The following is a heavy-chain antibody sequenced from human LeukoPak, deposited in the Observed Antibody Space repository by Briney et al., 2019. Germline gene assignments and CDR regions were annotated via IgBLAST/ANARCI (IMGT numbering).Heavy chain of an antibody. CDR3: AKDISSSSNY. D-gene: IGHD6-13*01. CDR2: ISWNSGSI. J-gene: IGHJ4*02. V-gene: IGHV3-9*01. Sequence: GGSLRLSCAASGFTFDDYAIHWVRQAPGKGLEWVSGISWNSGSIGYADSVKGRLTISRDNAKNSLYLQMNSLRAEDTALYYCAKDISSSSNYWGQGTLVTVSS. CDR1: GFTFDDYA.